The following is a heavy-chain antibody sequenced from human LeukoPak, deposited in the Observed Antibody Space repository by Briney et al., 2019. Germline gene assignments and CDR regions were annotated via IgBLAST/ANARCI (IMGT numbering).Heavy chain of an antibody. D-gene: IGHD3-10*01. CDR3: LKLWFGDPYGMDV. J-gene: IGHJ6*02. CDR2: IRSKANSYAT. CDR1: GFTFSGSA. V-gene: IGHV3-73*01. Sequence: PGGSLRLSCAASGFTFSGSAMHWVRQASGKGLEWVGRIRSKANSYATAYAASVKGRFTISRDDSKNTAYLQMNSLKTEDTAVYYCLKLWFGDPYGMDVWGQGTTVTVSS.